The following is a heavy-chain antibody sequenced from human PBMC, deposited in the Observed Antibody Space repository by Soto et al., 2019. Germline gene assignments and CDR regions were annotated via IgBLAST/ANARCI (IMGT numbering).Heavy chain of an antibody. CDR3: ARNYIWGSYRFEY. J-gene: IGHJ4*02. Sequence: PSETLSLTCAVYGGSFSGYYWSWIRQPPGKGLEWIGEINHSGSTNYNPSLKSRVTISVDTSKNQFSLKLSSVTAADTAVYYCARNYIWGSYRFEYWGQGTLVTVSS. CDR1: GGSFSGYY. D-gene: IGHD3-16*02. V-gene: IGHV4-34*01. CDR2: INHSGST.